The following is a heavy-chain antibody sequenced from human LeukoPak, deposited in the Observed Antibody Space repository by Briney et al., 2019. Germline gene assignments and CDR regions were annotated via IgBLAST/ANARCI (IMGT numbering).Heavy chain of an antibody. CDR1: GFTFSSYW. CDR2: INTDGSST. J-gene: IGHJ4*02. CDR3: ARDYYYDSSGYYYEGSGVNY. D-gene: IGHD3-22*01. V-gene: IGHV3-74*01. Sequence: GGSLRLSCAASGFTFSSYWMHWVRHAPGKGLVWVSRINTDGSSTSYADPVKGRFTISRDNAKNTLYLQMNSLRAEDTAVYYCARDYYYDSSGYYYEGSGVNYWGQGTLVTVSS.